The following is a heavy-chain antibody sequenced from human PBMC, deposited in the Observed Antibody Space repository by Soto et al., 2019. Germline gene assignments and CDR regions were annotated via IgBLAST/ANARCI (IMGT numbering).Heavy chain of an antibody. CDR2: ISAYNGNA. CDR1: GYTFTSYG. J-gene: IGHJ3*02. Sequence: ASVKVSCKASGYTFTSYGISWVRQAPGQGLEWMGWISAYNGNANYAQKLQGRVTMTTDTSTSTAYMELRSLRSDDTAVYYCARDLYDILTGPSAFDIWAQGTMVTVSS. D-gene: IGHD3-9*01. V-gene: IGHV1-18*01. CDR3: ARDLYDILTGPSAFDI.